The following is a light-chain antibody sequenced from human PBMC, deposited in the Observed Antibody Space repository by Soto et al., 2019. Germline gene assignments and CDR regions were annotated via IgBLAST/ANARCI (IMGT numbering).Light chain of an antibody. CDR1: QSVSRSY. CDR3: QHYGDSSYT. V-gene: IGKV3-20*01. J-gene: IGKJ2*01. Sequence: EIVLTQSPGTLSLSPGERATLSCRASQSVSRSYLAWYQQKPGQAPRLLIYGSSSRATGIPDRFTGSGSGTDFTLTISRLEPVDFAVYSCQHYGDSSYTFGQGTKLEIK. CDR2: GSS.